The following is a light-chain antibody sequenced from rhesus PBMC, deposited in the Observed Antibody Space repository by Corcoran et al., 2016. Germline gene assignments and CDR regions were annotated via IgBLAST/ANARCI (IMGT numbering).Light chain of an antibody. V-gene: IGLV3-44*01. Sequence: SSDLTQPPSVSVSPGQTARITCGGDNIGREVLNWYQQKPPQAPVLVIFYDTQRPSGIPERFSASKSGNSATLTISGVEAGDEADYFCQLWHSGGDRGLFGGGTRLTVL. CDR3: QLWHSGGDRGL. J-gene: IGLJ2*01. CDR2: YDT. CDR1: NIGREV.